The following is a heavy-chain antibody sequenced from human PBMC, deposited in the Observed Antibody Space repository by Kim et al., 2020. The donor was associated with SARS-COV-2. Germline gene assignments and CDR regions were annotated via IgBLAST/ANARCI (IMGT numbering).Heavy chain of an antibody. V-gene: IGHV4-59*08. D-gene: IGHD2-21*01. CDR1: GGSISFYY. Sequence: SETLSLTCTVSGGSISFYYWSWIRQPPGKGLEWIGYIYSSGSTDYNPSLKSRVSISVDTSKKQFSLNLTPVTAADTAVYSCSRHTSYSDNFFDYWGQG. CDR2: IYSSGST. CDR3: SRHTSYSDNFFDY. J-gene: IGHJ4*02.